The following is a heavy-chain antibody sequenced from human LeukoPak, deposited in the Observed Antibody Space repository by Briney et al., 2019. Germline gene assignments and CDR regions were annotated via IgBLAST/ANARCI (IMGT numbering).Heavy chain of an antibody. CDR1: GFTFGDYL. Sequence: GGSLRVSCTASGFTFGDYLMSWFRQAPGKGLEWIGFISGGTTEYAASVKGRFTISRDDSTSIAYLQMNSLTTEDTAVYNCRRGSGWLLGYWGEGTLVTVSS. D-gene: IGHD6-19*01. J-gene: IGHJ4*02. CDR3: RRGSGWLLGY. CDR2: ISGGTT. V-gene: IGHV3-49*03.